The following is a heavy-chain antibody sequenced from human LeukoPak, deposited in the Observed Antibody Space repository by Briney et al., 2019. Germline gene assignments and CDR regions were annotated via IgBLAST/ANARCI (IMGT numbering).Heavy chain of an antibody. D-gene: IGHD3-16*01. J-gene: IGHJ6*02. CDR2: ISGSAVTP. V-gene: IGHV3-23*01. Sequence: SGGSLRLSCAASGFTFSSYGMSWVRQAPGKGLEWVSAISGSAVTPYYADSVKGRFTISRDNSKNTLYLQMNSLRAEDTAVYYCARRFGNVWGQGTTVTVSS. CDR1: GFTFSSYG. CDR3: ARRFGNV.